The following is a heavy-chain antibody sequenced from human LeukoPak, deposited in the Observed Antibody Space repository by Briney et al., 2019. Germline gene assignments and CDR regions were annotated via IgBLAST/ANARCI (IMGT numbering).Heavy chain of an antibody. CDR2: IHNDGST. J-gene: IGHJ4*02. CDR1: GFIVSNTY. V-gene: IGHV3-53*01. CDR3: AIESPTPGTITMVRGVTFGDY. Sequence: GGSLRLSCAASGFIVSNTYMTWVRQAPGKGPEWVSVIHNDGSTYYADSVKGRFTISRDNSKNMLFLRMNSLRVEDTAVYYCAIESPTPGTITMVRGVTFGDYWGQGTLVTVSS. D-gene: IGHD3-10*01.